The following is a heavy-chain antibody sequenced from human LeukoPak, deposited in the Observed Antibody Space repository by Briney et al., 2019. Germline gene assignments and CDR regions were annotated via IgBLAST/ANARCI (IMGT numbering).Heavy chain of an antibody. J-gene: IGHJ6*03. CDR1: GYTFTSYG. CDR2: IITYNGNT. D-gene: IGHD6-13*01. CDR3: ARCYSSSWYDYYYYYMDV. Sequence: AAVKVSCKASGYTFTSYGISWVRQAPGQGLEWMGYIITYNGNTNYAQKLQGRVTMTTDTSTSTAYMELRSLRSDDTAVYYCARCYSSSWYDYYYYYMDVWGKGTTVTISS. V-gene: IGHV1-18*01.